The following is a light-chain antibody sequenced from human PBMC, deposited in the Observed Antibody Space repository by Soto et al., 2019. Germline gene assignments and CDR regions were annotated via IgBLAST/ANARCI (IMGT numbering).Light chain of an antibody. CDR3: QQHHSYPLT. CDR2: TAS. V-gene: IGKV1-16*02. J-gene: IGKJ4*01. Sequence: DLQMTQSPSSLSASVGDRVTITCRASQDINHNVACFQQKPGKAPKSLIYTASYLHSGVPAKFSGSGSGTDFTLTISDLQPEDFATYYCQQHHSYPLTFGGGTKVEIK. CDR1: QDINHN.